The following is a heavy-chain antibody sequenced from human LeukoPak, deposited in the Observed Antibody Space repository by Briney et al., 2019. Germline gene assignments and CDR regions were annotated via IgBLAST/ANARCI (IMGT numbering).Heavy chain of an antibody. CDR3: ACLRGPSDY. J-gene: IGHJ4*02. V-gene: IGHV3-23*01. D-gene: IGHD4-17*01. CDR2: ISGSGGAT. CDR1: GITFSSYT. Sequence: GGSLRLSCAPSGITFSSYTMSWVRQAPGKGREWVSGISGSGGATYYADAVMGRFTISRDNSKNTLYLQMNSLTADDTAVYFCACLRGPSDYWGQGTLVTVSS.